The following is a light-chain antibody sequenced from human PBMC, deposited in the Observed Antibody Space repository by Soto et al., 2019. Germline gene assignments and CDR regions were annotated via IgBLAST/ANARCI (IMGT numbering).Light chain of an antibody. J-gene: IGKJ5*01. Sequence: EIVLTQSPATLSLSPGERATLSCRASQSVSSYLAWYQQKPGQAPRLLIYDASSRATGIPARFSGSGSGTDFTLTSSSLEPEDFAVYYCQQRSNWRSTFGQGTRLEIK. CDR3: QQRSNWRST. V-gene: IGKV3-11*01. CDR2: DAS. CDR1: QSVSSY.